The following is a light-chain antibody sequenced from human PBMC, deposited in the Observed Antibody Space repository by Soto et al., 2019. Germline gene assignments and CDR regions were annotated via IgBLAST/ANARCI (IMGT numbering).Light chain of an antibody. CDR2: AAS. V-gene: IGKV1-39*01. J-gene: IGKJ3*01. CDR3: QQSYNTPRT. Sequence: DIQMTQSPSSLSSSVGDRVTITCRASQSISGYLNWYQQKPGKAPKFLIYAASSLQSGVPSRFSGSESGTDFTLTISSLQPEDFGTYYCQQSYNTPRTFGPGTKVDIK. CDR1: QSISGY.